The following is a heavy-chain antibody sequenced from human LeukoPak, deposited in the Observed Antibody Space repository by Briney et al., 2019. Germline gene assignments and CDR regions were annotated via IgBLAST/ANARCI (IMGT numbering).Heavy chain of an antibody. J-gene: IGHJ3*02. CDR1: GFTFSSYS. CDR2: ISSSSSYI. CDR3: ARDMVRGVIITVNAFDI. D-gene: IGHD3-10*01. Sequence: GGSLRLSCAASGFTFSSYSMNWVRQAPGKGLEWVSSISSSSSYIYYADSVKGRFTISRDNAKNSLYLQKNSLRAEDTAVYYCARDMVRGVIITVNAFDIWGQGTMVTVSS. V-gene: IGHV3-21*01.